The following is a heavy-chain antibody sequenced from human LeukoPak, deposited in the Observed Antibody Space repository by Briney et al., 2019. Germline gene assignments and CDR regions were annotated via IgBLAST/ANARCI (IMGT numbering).Heavy chain of an antibody. J-gene: IGHJ4*02. CDR3: AKVRGSWYFDY. Sequence: GGSLRLSCAASGFTFSSYSMNWVRQAPGKGLEWVSSISSSSSYIYYADSVEGRFTISRDNSKNTLFLQMNSLRADDTAVYYCAKVRGSWYFDYWGQGTLVTVSS. CDR2: ISSSSSYI. D-gene: IGHD6-13*01. CDR1: GFTFSSYS. V-gene: IGHV3-21*04.